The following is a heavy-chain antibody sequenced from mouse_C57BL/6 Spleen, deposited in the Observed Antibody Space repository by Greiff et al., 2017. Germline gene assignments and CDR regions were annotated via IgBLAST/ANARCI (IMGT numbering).Heavy chain of an antibody. CDR3: ARGYDYGGGFAY. V-gene: IGHV1-26*01. Sequence: EVQLQQSGPELVKPGASVKISCKASGYTFTDYYMNWVKQSHGKSLEWIGDINPNNGGTSYNQKFKGKATLTVAKSSSTAYMELRSLTSEDSAVYYCARGYDYGGGFAYWGQGTLVTVSA. CDR1: GYTFTDYY. CDR2: INPNNGGT. J-gene: IGHJ3*01. D-gene: IGHD2-4*01.